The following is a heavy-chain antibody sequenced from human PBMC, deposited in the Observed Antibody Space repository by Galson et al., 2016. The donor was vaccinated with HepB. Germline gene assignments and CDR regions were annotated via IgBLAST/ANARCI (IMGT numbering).Heavy chain of an antibody. CDR3: ARYLVHVLLWFGSPPGYFDY. V-gene: IGHV1-18*04. CDR1: GYTFTSYG. CDR2: ISAYNGNT. D-gene: IGHD3-10*01. J-gene: IGHJ4*02. Sequence: AVKVSCKASGYTFTSYGISCVRQAPGQRLEWMGWISAYNGNTNYAQKLQGRVTMTTDTSTSTAYMALRSLTSDDTAVYYVARYLVHVLLWFGSPPGYFDYWGQGTLVTVSS.